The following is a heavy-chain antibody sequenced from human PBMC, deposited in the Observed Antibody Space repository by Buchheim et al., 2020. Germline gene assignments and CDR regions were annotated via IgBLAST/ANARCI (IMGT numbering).Heavy chain of an antibody. CDR1: GFTFSSYS. D-gene: IGHD3-16*01. CDR3: ARDGGLQTRSRY. V-gene: IGHV3-48*01. Sequence: EVQLVESGGGLVQPGGSLRLSCAASGFTFSSYSMNWVRQAPGKGPEWVSYISGSTNTIYYADSVKGRFTVSRDHAKNSLFLQMNSLRAEDTAMYYCARDGGLQTRSRYWGQGTL. J-gene: IGHJ4*02. CDR2: ISGSTNTI.